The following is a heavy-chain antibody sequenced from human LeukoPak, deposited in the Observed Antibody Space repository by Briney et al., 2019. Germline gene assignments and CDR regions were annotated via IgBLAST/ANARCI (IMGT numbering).Heavy chain of an antibody. Sequence: SETLSLTCIVSGGSISSYYWSWIRQPPGKGLEWIGYIYYSGSTNYNPSLKSRVTISVDTSKNRFSLKLSSVTAADTAVYYSARGLMMAVAGRGEFHYWGQGTLVTVSS. CDR3: ARGLMMAVAGRGEFHY. CDR2: IYYSGST. V-gene: IGHV4-59*01. CDR1: GGSISSYY. J-gene: IGHJ4*02. D-gene: IGHD6-13*01.